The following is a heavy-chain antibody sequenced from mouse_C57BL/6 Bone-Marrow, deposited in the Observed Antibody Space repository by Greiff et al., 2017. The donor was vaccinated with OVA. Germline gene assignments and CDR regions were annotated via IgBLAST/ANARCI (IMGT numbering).Heavy chain of an antibody. D-gene: IGHD1-1*01. CDR2: ISSGGDYI. V-gene: IGHV5-9-1*02. J-gene: IGHJ2*01. Sequence: EVKLMESGEGLVKPGGSLKLSCAASGFTFSSYAMSWVRQTPEKRLEWVAYISSGGDYIYYADTVKGRFTISRDNARNTLYLQMSSLKSEDTAMYYCTRDSTTVLFDYWGQGTTLTVSS. CDR3: TRDSTTVLFDY. CDR1: GFTFSSYA.